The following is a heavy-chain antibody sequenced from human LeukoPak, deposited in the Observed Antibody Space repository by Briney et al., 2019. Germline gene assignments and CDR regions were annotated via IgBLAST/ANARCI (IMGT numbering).Heavy chain of an antibody. CDR3: ARFGFYYDIDV. CDR1: GGSISGYY. CDR2: IHYSGKT. Sequence: SETLSLTCTVSGGSISGYYWTWTRQPPAKGLEWIGQIHYSGKTDYNPSLRSRITISVDTSKNQMFLKLSSVTAADTAVYYCARFGFYYDIDVWGQGTTVTVSS. V-gene: IGHV4-59*01. J-gene: IGHJ6*02. D-gene: IGHD3-16*01.